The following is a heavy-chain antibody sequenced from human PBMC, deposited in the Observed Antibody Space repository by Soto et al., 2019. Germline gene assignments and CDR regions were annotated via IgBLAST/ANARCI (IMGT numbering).Heavy chain of an antibody. CDR3: ASYDFWSGRIDY. D-gene: IGHD3-3*01. CDR2: IYYTGST. V-gene: IGHV4-61*01. CDR1: GGSVSSGNYY. Sequence: SETLALTCSVSGGSVSSGNYYWSWIRQPPGKGLEWIGYIYYTGSTNYSPSLKSRVTISVDTSKNQFSLKLSSVTAADTAVYYCASYDFWSGRIDYWGQGTLVTVSS. J-gene: IGHJ4*02.